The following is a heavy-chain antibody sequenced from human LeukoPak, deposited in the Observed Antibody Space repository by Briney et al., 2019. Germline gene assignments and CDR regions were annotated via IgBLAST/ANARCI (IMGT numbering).Heavy chain of an antibody. CDR2: INPNSGGT. CDR1: GYTFTGYY. D-gene: IGHD3-10*01. J-gene: IGHJ4*02. V-gene: IGHV1-2*02. CDR3: ARDGGLLWFGNIDY. Sequence: ASVKVSCKASGYTFTGYYMHWVRQAPGQGLEWMGWINPNSGGTNYAQKFQGRVTTTRDTSISTAYMELSRLRSDDTAVYYCARDGGLLWFGNIDYWGQGTLVTVSS.